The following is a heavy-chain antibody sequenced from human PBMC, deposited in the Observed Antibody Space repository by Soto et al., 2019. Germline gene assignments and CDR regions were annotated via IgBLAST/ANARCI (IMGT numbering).Heavy chain of an antibody. CDR2: NSSSGRTI. V-gene: IGHV3-11*01. D-gene: IGHD3-9*01. CDR1: EFTFSDYY. Sequence: QVQLVESGGGLVKPGGSLRLSCAASEFTFSDYYMTWIRQAPGKGLEWVSYNSSSGRTINYADSVKGRFTISRDNAKNSLYLQMNSLRAEDTAVYYCARGTNFDWLIPRDYYLDYWGQGTLVAVSS. J-gene: IGHJ4*02. CDR3: ARGTNFDWLIPRDYYLDY.